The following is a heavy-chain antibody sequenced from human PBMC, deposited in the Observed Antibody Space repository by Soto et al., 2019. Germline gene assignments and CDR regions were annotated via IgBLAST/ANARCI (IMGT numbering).Heavy chain of an antibody. CDR3: AREEGYCDGGRCFRSAFDV. CDR1: GFTLNMYS. J-gene: IGHJ3*01. CDR2: TFNFSPNL. D-gene: IGHD2-21*01. V-gene: IGHV3-21*01. Sequence: EVQLVESGGGLVKPGGSLRLSCAASGFTLNMYSINWVRQAPGKGLEWVSSTFNFSPNLYYAYSVKGRFTISWDITKRSLYLQMNSLRAEDTAVYYCAREEGYCDGGRCFRSAFDVWGQGTVVTVSS.